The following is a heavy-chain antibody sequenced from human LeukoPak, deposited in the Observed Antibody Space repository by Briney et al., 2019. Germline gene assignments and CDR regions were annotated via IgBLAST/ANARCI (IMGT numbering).Heavy chain of an antibody. CDR1: GGSFSGYY. D-gene: IGHD3-10*01. Sequence: PSETLSLTCAVYGGSFSGYYWSWIRQPPGKGLEWIGEINHSGSTNYNPSLKSRVTMSVDTSKNQFSLKLSSVTAADTAVYYCARLFGYYYGSGSPNFDYWGQGTLVTVSS. CDR3: ARLFGYYYGSGSPNFDY. V-gene: IGHV4-34*01. CDR2: INHSGST. J-gene: IGHJ4*02.